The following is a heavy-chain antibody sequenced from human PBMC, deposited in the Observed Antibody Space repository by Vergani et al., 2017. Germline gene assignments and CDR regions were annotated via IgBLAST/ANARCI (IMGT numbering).Heavy chain of an antibody. CDR3: TTDLPYYDSSGYYYFSEIAIL. J-gene: IGHJ4*02. V-gene: IGHV3-15*01. D-gene: IGHD3-22*01. CDR2: IKSKTDGGTT. CDR1: GFTFSNAW. Sequence: EVQLVESGGGLVKPGGSLRLSCAASGFTFSNAWMSWVRQAPGKGLEWVGRIKSKTDGGTTDYAAPVKGRFTISRDDSKNTLYLQMNSLKTEDTAVYYCTTDLPYYDSSGYYYFSEIAILWGQGTLVTVSS.